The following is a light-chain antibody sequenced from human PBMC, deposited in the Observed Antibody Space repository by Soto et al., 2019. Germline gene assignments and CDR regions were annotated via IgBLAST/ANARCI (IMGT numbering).Light chain of an antibody. J-gene: IGKJ1*01. V-gene: IGKV3-20*01. Sequence: EIVMTQSPATLSVSPGERATLSCRASQSVSSSYLAWYQQKPRQAPRLLIYGASSRATGIPDRFSGSGSGTDFTLTISRLEPEDFAVYYCQQYGSTPRTFGQGTKVDIK. CDR3: QQYGSTPRT. CDR2: GAS. CDR1: QSVSSSY.